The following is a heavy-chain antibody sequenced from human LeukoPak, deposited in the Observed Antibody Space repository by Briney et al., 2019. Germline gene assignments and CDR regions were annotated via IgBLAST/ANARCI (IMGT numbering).Heavy chain of an antibody. CDR1: GFTVSNNY. D-gene: IGHD2-15*01. Sequence: GGSLRLSCAASGFTVSNNYMSWVRQAPGKGLEWVSYISSSSSTIYYADSVKGRFTISRDNAKNSLDLQMNSLRDEDTAVYYCARARASGRSGFDYWGQGTLVTVSS. J-gene: IGHJ4*02. CDR2: ISSSSSTI. V-gene: IGHV3-48*02. CDR3: ARARASGRSGFDY.